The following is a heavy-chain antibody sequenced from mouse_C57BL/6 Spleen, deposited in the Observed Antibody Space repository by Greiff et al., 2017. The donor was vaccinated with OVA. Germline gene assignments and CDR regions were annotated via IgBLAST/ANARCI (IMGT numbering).Heavy chain of an antibody. D-gene: IGHD4-1*01. V-gene: IGHV3-6*01. Sequence: ESGPGLVKPSQSLSLTCSVTGYSITSGYYWNWIRQFPGNKQEWMGYISYDGSNNYNPSPKNRISITRDTSKNHFFLKLNSVTTEDTATYYCARGSGAWFAYWGQGTLVTVSA. J-gene: IGHJ3*01. CDR2: ISYDGSN. CDR3: ARGSGAWFAY. CDR1: GYSITSGYY.